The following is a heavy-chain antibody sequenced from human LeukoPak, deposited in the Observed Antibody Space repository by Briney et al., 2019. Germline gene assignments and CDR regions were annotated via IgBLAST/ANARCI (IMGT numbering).Heavy chain of an antibody. CDR3: ARLGGGYNSLFDY. D-gene: IGHD2-15*01. CDR1: GASISSGSYY. J-gene: IGHJ4*02. CDR2: IFASGGT. Sequence: PSETLSLTCTVSGASISSGSYYWNWIRQPAGKGLEWIGRIFASGGTNYNPSLKSRVTISVDTSKNQFSLKLNSVAAADTAVYYCARLGGGYNSLFDYWGQGTLVTVSS. V-gene: IGHV4-61*02.